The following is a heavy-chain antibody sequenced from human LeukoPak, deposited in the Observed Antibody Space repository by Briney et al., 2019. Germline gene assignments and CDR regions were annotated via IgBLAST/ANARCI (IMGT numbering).Heavy chain of an antibody. V-gene: IGHV3-33*06. CDR1: GFTFSSYG. CDR2: IWYDGSNK. J-gene: IGHJ4*02. Sequence: AGGSLRLSCAASGFTFSSYGMHWVRQAPGKGLEWVAVIWYDGSNKYYADSVKGRFTISRDNSKDTLYLHLNSLRAEDTALYYCAKWAARGNGLPRSHLDDWGQGTLVTVSS. CDR3: AKWAARGNGLPRSHLDD. D-gene: IGHD4-23*01.